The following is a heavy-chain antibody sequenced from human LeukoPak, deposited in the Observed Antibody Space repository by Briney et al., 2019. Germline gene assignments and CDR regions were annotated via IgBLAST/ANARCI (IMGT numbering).Heavy chain of an antibody. CDR2: IYPGDSDT. V-gene: IGHV5-51*01. CDR1: GYSFTSYW. Sequence: GESLKISCKGSGYSFTSYWIGWARQMPGKGLEWMGIIYPGDSDTRYSPSFQGQVTISADESISTAYLQWSSLKASDTAMYYCARLGDLRLYYYYMDVWGKGTTVTVSS. D-gene: IGHD3-10*01. CDR3: ARLGDLRLYYYYMDV. J-gene: IGHJ6*03.